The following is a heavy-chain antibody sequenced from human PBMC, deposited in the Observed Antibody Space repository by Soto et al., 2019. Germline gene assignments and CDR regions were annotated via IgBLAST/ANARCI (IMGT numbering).Heavy chain of an antibody. CDR2: IKSKTDGGTT. V-gene: IGHV3-15*07. D-gene: IGHD6-6*01. Sequence: PGGSLRLSCAASGFTFSNAWMNWVRQAPGKGLEWVGRIKSKTDGGTTDYAAPVKGRFTISRDDSKNTLYLQMNSLKTEDTAVYYCARDESNYGMDVWGQGTTVTVSS. CDR1: GFTFSNAW. J-gene: IGHJ6*02. CDR3: ARDESNYGMDV.